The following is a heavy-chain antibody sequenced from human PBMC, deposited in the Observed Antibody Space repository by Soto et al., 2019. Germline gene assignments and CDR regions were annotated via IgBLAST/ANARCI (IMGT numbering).Heavy chain of an antibody. Sequence: QVQLVQSGAEVKKPGASVKVSCKASGYRFTSYGISWVRQAPGQGLEWMGWISVYNGNTNYAQKFQGRATMTTDTATSTAYMELRSLRSDDTAVYYCARAAIGDPNWFDPWGQGTLVTVSS. D-gene: IGHD4-17*01. CDR2: ISVYNGNT. V-gene: IGHV1-18*01. CDR1: GYRFTSYG. CDR3: ARAAIGDPNWFDP. J-gene: IGHJ5*02.